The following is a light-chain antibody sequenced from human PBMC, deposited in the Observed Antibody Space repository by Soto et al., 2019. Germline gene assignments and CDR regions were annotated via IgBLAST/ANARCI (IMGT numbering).Light chain of an antibody. V-gene: IGKV3-15*01. CDR2: DAS. CDR1: QSVSIN. Sequence: EIVMTQSPATLSASPGESATLSCRASQSVSINLAWYHQKPGQAPRLLLYDASTRASGITARFRGSGSGTEFTLSISRLQSEDFAVYYCQQYSNWPPTYGHGTRVEIK. CDR3: QQYSNWPPT. J-gene: IGKJ1*01.